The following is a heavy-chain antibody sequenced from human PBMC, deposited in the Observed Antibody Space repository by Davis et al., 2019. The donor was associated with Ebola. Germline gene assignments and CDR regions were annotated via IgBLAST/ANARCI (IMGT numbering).Heavy chain of an antibody. D-gene: IGHD1-26*01. CDR3: AKDTSNIWFDI. J-gene: IGHJ3*02. CDR1: GFVSRNYV. Sequence: GGSLRLSCAASGFVSRNYVMSWVRQAPGKGLEWVSTLGTSADTYYADSVKGRFTISRDNSKNTLYLQMNGLRVADTAIYYCAKDTSNIWFDIWGQGTNVTVSS. V-gene: IGHV3-23*01. CDR2: LGTSADT.